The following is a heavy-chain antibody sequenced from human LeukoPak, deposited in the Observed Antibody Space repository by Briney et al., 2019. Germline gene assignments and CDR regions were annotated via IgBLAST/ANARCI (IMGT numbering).Heavy chain of an antibody. CDR3: ARDPDFWSGYYLHYFDY. J-gene: IGHJ4*02. CDR2: ISAYNGNT. CDR1: GYTFTIYG. V-gene: IGHV1-18*01. D-gene: IGHD3-3*01. Sequence: EASVKVSCKASGYTFTIYGISWVRQAPGQGVERMGWISAYNGNTNYAQKLQGRVTMTTDTSTSTAYMELRSLRSDDTAVYYCARDPDFWSGYYLHYFDYWGQGTLVTVSS.